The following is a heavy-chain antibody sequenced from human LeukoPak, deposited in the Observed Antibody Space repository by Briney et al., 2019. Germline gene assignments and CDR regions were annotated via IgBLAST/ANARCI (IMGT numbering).Heavy chain of an antibody. Sequence: GGSLRLSCAASGFTFSNYGMHWVRQAPGKGLEWVSVISYVGTNKYYGDSVRGRFTISRDNSKNTLYLQMDSLRAEDTAVYYCATAGVGYWGQGSLVTVSS. J-gene: IGHJ4*02. CDR1: GFTFSNYG. V-gene: IGHV3-30*03. D-gene: IGHD1-26*01. CDR3: ATAGVGY. CDR2: ISYVGTNK.